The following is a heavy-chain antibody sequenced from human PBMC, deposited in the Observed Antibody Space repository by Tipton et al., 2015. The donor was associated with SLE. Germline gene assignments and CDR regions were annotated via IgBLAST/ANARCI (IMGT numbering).Heavy chain of an antibody. CDR2: IYTGRTT. V-gene: IGHV4-4*07. Sequence: TLSLTCTVSGGSISSYYWNWIRQPAGKGLEWIGRIYTGRTTNYNPSLKSRVSISLDTSKNQFSQRLNSVTAADTAVYFCARSIYRMQLFDSWGQGALVTVSS. CDR1: GGSISSYY. J-gene: IGHJ4*02. CDR3: ARSIYRMQLFDS. D-gene: IGHD3-16*02.